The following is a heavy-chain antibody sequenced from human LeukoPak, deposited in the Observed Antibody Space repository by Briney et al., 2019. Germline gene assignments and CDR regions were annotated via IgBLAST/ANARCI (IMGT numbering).Heavy chain of an antibody. D-gene: IGHD1-14*01. CDR2: ISSRSIYI. CDR3: VRENHGSFDY. J-gene: IGHJ4*02. V-gene: IGHV3-21*01. Sequence: KPGGSLRLSCAASGFPFSSYYVNWVRQAPGKGLEWVSCISSRSIYIFYSDSVRGRFAISRDDARNSLHLQLNSLRAEDTAVYYCVRENHGSFDYWGQGSLVTVSS. CDR1: GFPFSSYY.